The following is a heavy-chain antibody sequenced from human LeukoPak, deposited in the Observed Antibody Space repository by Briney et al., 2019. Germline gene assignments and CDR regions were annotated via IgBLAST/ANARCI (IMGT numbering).Heavy chain of an antibody. CDR3: ARGKRDTAMAGRSLYYYYGMDV. D-gene: IGHD5-18*01. J-gene: IGHJ6*02. Sequence: SVKVSCKASGGTFSSYAISWVRQAPGQGLEWMGGIIPIFGTANYAQKFQGRVTITADKSTSTAYMELSSLRSEDTAVYYCARGKRDTAMAGRSLYYYYGMDVWGQGTTVTVSS. CDR1: GGTFSSYA. CDR2: IIPIFGTA. V-gene: IGHV1-69*06.